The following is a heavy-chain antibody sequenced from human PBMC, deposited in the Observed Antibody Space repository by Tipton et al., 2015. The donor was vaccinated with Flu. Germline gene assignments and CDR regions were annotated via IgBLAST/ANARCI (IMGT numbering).Heavy chain of an antibody. CDR1: GFTFSNAW. CDR2: IKSKTDGGTT. Sequence: SLRLSCAASGFTFSNAWMSWVRQAPGKGLEWVGRIKSKTDGGTTDYAAPVKGRFTISRDDSKNTLYLQMNSLKTEDTAVYYCPTDDSYYYGSGSAGGLDYWGQGTLVTVSS. CDR3: PTDDSYYYGSGSAGGLDY. J-gene: IGHJ4*02. V-gene: IGHV3-15*01. D-gene: IGHD3-10*01.